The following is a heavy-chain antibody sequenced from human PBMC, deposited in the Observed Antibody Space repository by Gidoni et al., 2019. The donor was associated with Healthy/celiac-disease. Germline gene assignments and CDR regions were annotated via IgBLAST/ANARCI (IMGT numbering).Heavy chain of an antibody. CDR3: AKGSQRGYSGYADY. Sequence: EVQLVESGGGLVQPGRSLRLSCAASGFAFAEYAMHWVRQAPGKGLEWGSGSSWNSGSIGYADSVKGRFTISRDNAKNSLYLQMNSLRAEDTALYYCAKGSQRGYSGYADYWGQGTLVTVSA. CDR2: SSWNSGSI. CDR1: GFAFAEYA. D-gene: IGHD5-12*01. V-gene: IGHV3-9*01. J-gene: IGHJ4*02.